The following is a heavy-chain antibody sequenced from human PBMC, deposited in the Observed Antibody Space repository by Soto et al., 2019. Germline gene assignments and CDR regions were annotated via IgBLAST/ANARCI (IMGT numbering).Heavy chain of an antibody. CDR2: ISGGGGSTI. CDR3: AKMRGYYGSSGYDY. Sequence: GGSLRLSCAASGFTFSDSYMSWVRQAPGKGLEWLSYISGGGGSTINYAGSVEGRFGISRDNAQSSVYLKMNSLRVEDTAVYYCAKMRGYYGSSGYDYWGHGTLVTVSS. D-gene: IGHD3-22*01. V-gene: IGHV3-11*01. CDR1: GFTFSDSY. J-gene: IGHJ4*01.